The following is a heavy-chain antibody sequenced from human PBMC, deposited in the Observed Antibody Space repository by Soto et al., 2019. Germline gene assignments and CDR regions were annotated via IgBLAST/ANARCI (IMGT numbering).Heavy chain of an antibody. D-gene: IGHD1-20*01. CDR1: GFTFSRHW. J-gene: IGHJ2*01. V-gene: IGHV3-74*01. CDR3: ARDLITASGGPNWYFDL. Sequence: VESGGGLVQPGGSLRLSCASSGFTFSRHWMHWVRQAPGKGLVWVARVNDDGSSTAYGDSVRGRFTISRDNAKNTLYPQMDSLKTEDTAVYYCARDLITASGGPNWYFDLWGRGTLVTVSS. CDR2: VNDDGSST.